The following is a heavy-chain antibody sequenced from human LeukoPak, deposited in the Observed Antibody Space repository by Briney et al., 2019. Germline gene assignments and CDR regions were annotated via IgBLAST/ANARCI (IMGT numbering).Heavy chain of an antibody. CDR1: GGSISSYY. D-gene: IGHD6-19*01. CDR2: IYTSGST. J-gene: IGHJ4*02. V-gene: IGHV4-4*09. CDR3: AKSGGWYEIDY. Sequence: SETLSLTCTVSGGSISSYYWSWIRQPPGKGLEWIGYIYTSGSTNYNPSLKSRVTISVDTSKNQFSLKLSSVTAADTAVYYCAKSGGWYEIDYWGQGTLVTVSS.